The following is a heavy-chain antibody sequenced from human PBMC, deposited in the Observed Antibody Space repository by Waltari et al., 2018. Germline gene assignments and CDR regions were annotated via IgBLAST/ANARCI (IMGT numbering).Heavy chain of an antibody. V-gene: IGHV3-48*04. J-gene: IGHJ4*02. Sequence: EVQLVESGGGLVQPGGSLRLSCAASGFTFSSYSMNWVRQAPGKGLEWVSDISSSSSTIYYGDSVKGRFTISRDNAKNSLYLQMNSLRAEDTAVYYCAREGGYYDFWSGYSWGQGTLVTVSS. D-gene: IGHD3-3*01. CDR3: AREGGYYDFWSGYS. CDR1: GFTFSSYS. CDR2: ISSSSSTI.